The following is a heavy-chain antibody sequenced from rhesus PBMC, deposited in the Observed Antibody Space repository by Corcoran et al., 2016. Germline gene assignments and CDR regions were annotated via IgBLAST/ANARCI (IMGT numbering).Heavy chain of an antibody. Sequence: EVQLVDSGGGLVQPGGHLRLSCAASGFTFSSSASHWVRQSFGKGLEGVGRIRSKSNNYDTRYAASVKGRCTISRNDYKNTAYLQMNSLKTEDTDVYYCTTDEVAAATGGRFDVWGAGVLVTVSS. V-gene: IGHV3-118*01. J-gene: IGHJ5-1*01. CDR3: TTDEVAAATGGRFDV. CDR2: IRSKSNNYDT. CDR1: GFTFSSSA. D-gene: IGHD6-43*01.